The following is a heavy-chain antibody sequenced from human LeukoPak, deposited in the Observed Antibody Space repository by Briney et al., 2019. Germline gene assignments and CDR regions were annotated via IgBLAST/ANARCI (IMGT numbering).Heavy chain of an antibody. V-gene: IGHV4-39*02. Sequence: PSETLSLTCAVSGGSISISNYYWVWIRQPPGKGLEWIGNIYYSGSTYYNPSLKSRVTISVDTSKNHFSLKLSSVTAADTAVYYCAREIINEDEEYYFDYWGQGTLVTVSS. CDR2: IYYSGST. CDR1: GGSISISNYY. CDR3: AREIINEDEEYYFDY. D-gene: IGHD1-1*01. J-gene: IGHJ4*02.